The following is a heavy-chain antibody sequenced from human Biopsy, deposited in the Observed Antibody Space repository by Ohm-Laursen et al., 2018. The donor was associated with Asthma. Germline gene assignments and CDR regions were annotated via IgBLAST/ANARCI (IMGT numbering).Heavy chain of an antibody. D-gene: IGHD3-3*01. V-gene: IGHV3-30*03. CDR1: GFTFSSYG. Sequence: SSLRLSCSAAGFTFSSYGMYWVRQAPGKGLEWVAVISYDGSNKYYADSVKGRFTISRDNSKNTLYLQMNSLRAEDTAVYYCASQSSGPDFWSGYYYFDYWGQGTLVTVSS. J-gene: IGHJ4*02. CDR2: ISYDGSNK. CDR3: ASQSSGPDFWSGYYYFDY.